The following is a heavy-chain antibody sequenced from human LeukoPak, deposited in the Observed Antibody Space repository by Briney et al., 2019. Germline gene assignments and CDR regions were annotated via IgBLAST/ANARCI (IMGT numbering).Heavy chain of an antibody. J-gene: IGHJ5*02. Sequence: GGSLRLSCAASGFTFSTYAMSWVRQAPGKGLEWVSGIRGSGDSTYYADSVKGRFTISRDNSKNTLYLQMNSLRAEDTAVYYCARPYYYDSSGHGGFWFDPWGQGTLVTVSS. CDR2: IRGSGDST. CDR1: GFTFSTYA. V-gene: IGHV3-23*01. CDR3: ARPYYYDSSGHGGFWFDP. D-gene: IGHD3-22*01.